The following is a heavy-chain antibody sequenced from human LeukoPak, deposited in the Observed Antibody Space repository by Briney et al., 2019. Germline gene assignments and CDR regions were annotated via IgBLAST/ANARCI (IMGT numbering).Heavy chain of an antibody. CDR2: IYYSGST. Sequence: GSLRLSCAASDFSFITYAMSWVRQAPGKGLEWIRRIYYSGSTYYNPSLKRRVTISVDTSKNEFSLKLSSVTAADTAVYYCARAAVWVRGDIKLIWFDPWGQGTLVTVSS. CDR1: DFSFITYA. V-gene: IGHV4-39*07. J-gene: IGHJ5*02. CDR3: ARAAVWVRGDIKLIWFDP. D-gene: IGHD3-10*01.